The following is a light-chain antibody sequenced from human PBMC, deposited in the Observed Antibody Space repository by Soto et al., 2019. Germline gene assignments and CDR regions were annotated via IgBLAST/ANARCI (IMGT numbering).Light chain of an antibody. CDR2: KAS. CDR1: QSISNW. J-gene: IGKJ1*01. Sequence: IQMTQSPSTLSASVGDRVTITCRASQSISNWLAWHQQKPGKVPKRLIYKASSLESGVPSRFSGRGSGTEFTLTISRLQPEDFATYYCQQYNGSRWTFGQGTKVDIK. V-gene: IGKV1-5*03. CDR3: QQYNGSRWT.